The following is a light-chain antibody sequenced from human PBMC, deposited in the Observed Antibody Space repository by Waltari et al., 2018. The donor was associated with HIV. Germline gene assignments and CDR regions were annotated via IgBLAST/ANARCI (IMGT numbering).Light chain of an antibody. J-gene: IGKJ2*01. CDR3: QQYCSPPPYT. Sequence: EIVLTQSPGTLSLSPGERATPPCSSRQHMTGNYLAWYQQKPRQAPRLLIYGASTRATGIPDRFSGRGAGTDVTPIISRREPEDFAVYYCQQYCSPPPYTFGQGTKV. CDR1: QHMTGNY. CDR2: GAS. V-gene: IGKV3-20*01.